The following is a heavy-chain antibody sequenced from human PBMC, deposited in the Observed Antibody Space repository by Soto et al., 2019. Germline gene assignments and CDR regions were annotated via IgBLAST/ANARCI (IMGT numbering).Heavy chain of an antibody. Sequence: SETLSLTCAVSGGSFSGYYWTWIRQIPGKGLEWIGEIYYSGNTYYNPSLKSRLTISVDTSKNQFSLNLSSVTAADTAVYYCARDRLMATAGTARHYFGLDVWGQGTTVTVSS. CDR2: IYYSGNT. V-gene: IGHV4-34*09. D-gene: IGHD5-18*01. CDR3: ARDRLMATAGTARHYFGLDV. CDR1: GGSFSGYY. J-gene: IGHJ6*02.